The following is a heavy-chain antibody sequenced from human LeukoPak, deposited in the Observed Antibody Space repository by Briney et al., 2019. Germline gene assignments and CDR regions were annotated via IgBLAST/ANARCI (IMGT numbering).Heavy chain of an antibody. V-gene: IGHV3-21*04. J-gene: IGHJ6*03. CDR1: GFTFSTYR. CDR3: ARVHYYEISGYYSRSSYYNYMDV. CDR2: ISSGSSYI. Sequence: GGSLRLSCAASGFTFSTYRMNWVRQAPGKALEWVSSISSGSSYIYYADSVKGRFTISRDNAKNSLDLQMNSLRAEDTAVYYCARVHYYEISGYYSRSSYYNYMDVWGKGTTVTVSS. D-gene: IGHD3-22*01.